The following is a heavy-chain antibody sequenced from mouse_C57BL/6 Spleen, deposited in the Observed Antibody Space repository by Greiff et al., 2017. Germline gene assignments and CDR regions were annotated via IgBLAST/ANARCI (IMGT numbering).Heavy chain of an antibody. CDR1: GFTFSDYG. J-gene: IGHJ4*01. CDR2: ISSGSSTI. V-gene: IGHV5-17*01. CDR3: ARLLGAMDY. Sequence: DVKLQESGGGLVKPGGSLKLSCAASGFTFSDYGMHWVRQAPEKGLEWVAYISSGSSTIYYADTVKGRFTISRDNAKNTLFLQMTSLRSEDTAMYYCARLLGAMDYWGQGTSVTVSS. D-gene: IGHD1-1*01.